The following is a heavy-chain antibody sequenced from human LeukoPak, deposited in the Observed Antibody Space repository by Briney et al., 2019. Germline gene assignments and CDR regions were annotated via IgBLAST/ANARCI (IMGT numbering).Heavy chain of an antibody. CDR2: IIPILGIA. CDR1: GGTFSSYA. D-gene: IGHD3-22*01. V-gene: IGHV1-69*04. CDR3: ANNYYDSSGYVDY. J-gene: IGHJ4*02. Sequence: SVKVSCKASGGTFSSYAISWVRQAPGQGLEWMGRIIPILGIANYAQKFQGKVTITADKSTSTAYMELSSLRSEDTAVYYCANNYYDSSGYVDYWGQGTLVTVSS.